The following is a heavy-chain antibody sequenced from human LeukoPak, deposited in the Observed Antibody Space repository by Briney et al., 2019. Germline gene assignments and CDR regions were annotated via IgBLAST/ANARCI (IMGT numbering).Heavy chain of an antibody. CDR3: ARHLSGDDI. CDR1: GFTLSSNY. CDR2: IYSSGST. J-gene: IGHJ3*02. V-gene: IGHV3-53*01. Sequence: PGGSLRLSCAASGFTLSSNYMSWVRQAPGKGLEWVSIIYSSGSTYYADSVKGRLTISRDDSKNTLYLQMRSLRDEDTAVYYCARHLSGDDIWGQGTMVTVSS. D-gene: IGHD4-17*01.